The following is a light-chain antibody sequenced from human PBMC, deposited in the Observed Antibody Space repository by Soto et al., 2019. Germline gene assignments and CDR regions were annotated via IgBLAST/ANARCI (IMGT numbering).Light chain of an antibody. Sequence: LPMIQFPSTLSSSLGVRVTIICWSSHNLSPFLAWYQPKPGKAALLLVYEASRLQCGGFSRFSGSGSGTEFTLTISSLQPDDFATYSCQQYNTFLTFGGGTKVDIK. CDR3: QQYNTFLT. CDR1: HNLSPF. J-gene: IGKJ4*01. V-gene: IGKV1-5*03. CDR2: EAS.